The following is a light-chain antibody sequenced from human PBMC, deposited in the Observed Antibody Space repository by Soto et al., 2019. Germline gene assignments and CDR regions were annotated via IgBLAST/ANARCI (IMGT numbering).Light chain of an antibody. J-gene: IGLJ2*01. CDR3: AAYTTSSTLV. CDR1: SADVGAFDY. Sequence: QSALTQPASVSGSPGQSITISCAGTSADVGAFDYVSWYQHHPGKVPKLMIYDVSDRPSGVSTRFSGSKSANMASLTISGLQADDEADYDCAAYTTSSTLVFGGGTKLTVL. CDR2: DVS. V-gene: IGLV2-14*03.